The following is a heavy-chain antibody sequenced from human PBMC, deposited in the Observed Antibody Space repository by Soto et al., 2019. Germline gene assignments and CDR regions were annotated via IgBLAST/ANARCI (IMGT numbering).Heavy chain of an antibody. CDR2: IDTSGTKI. CDR1: GYTFSDYY. V-gene: IGHV3-11*01. J-gene: IGHJ4*02. D-gene: IGHD3-3*01. Sequence: QVQLVESGGALVKPGGSLRLSCAASGYTFSDYYMSWIRQAPGKGLEWISYIDTSGTKIYYADSVKGRFTITRDNAKNSLYLEMNSLRDEDTAVYYCASHYDMWSGYLSPVDCWGQGTLVTVSS. CDR3: ASHYDMWSGYLSPVDC.